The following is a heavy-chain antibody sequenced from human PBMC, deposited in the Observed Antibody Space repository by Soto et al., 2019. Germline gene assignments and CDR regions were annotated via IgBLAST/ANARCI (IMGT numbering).Heavy chain of an antibody. CDR1: GGTFSSYA. CDR2: IIPIFGTA. V-gene: IGHV1-69*01. Sequence: QVQLVQSGAEVKKPGSSVKVSCKASGGTFSSYAISWVRQAPGQGLEWMGGIIPIFGTANYAQKFQGRVTITADESTSTAYMELSSLRSEDTAVYYCAGGGPYYYGSGSYNWFDPWGQGTLVTVSS. J-gene: IGHJ5*02. CDR3: AGGGPYYYGSGSYNWFDP. D-gene: IGHD3-10*01.